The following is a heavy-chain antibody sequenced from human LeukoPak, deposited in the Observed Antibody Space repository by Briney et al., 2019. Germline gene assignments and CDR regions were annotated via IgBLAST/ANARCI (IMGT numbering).Heavy chain of an antibody. J-gene: IGHJ5*02. CDR2: MYYRGNT. CDR1: GGSISTITYY. Sequence: SETLSLTCTVSGGSISTITYYWGWIRQPPGKGLEWVGHMYYRGNTFYNPSLKSRVTISVDTSKNQFSLKLSSVTAADTAVYYCARGHYYDILTGYMYNWFDPWGQGTLVTVSS. CDR3: ARGHYYDILTGYMYNWFDP. D-gene: IGHD3-9*01. V-gene: IGHV4-39*07.